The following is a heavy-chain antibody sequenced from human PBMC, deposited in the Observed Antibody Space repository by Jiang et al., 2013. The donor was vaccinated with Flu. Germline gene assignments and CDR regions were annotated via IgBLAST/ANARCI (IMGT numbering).Heavy chain of an antibody. D-gene: IGHD6-13*01. CDR1: GGSISDYY. CDR3: ARARAPEVAAYYFDS. CDR2: IYYMGDT. J-gene: IGHJ4*02. Sequence: PGLVKPSETLSLTCTVSGGSISDYYWNWIRQPPGKGLEWIGYIYYMGDTNXNPSLKSRVTISVDTSKNQFSLKLRSVTAADTAMYFCARARAPEVAAYYFDSWGQGMLVIVSS. V-gene: IGHV4-59*01.